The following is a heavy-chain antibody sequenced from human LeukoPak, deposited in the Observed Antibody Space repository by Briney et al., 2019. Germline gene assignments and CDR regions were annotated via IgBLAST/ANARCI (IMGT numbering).Heavy chain of an antibody. CDR2: INHSGST. J-gene: IGHJ4*02. CDR1: GGSFSGYY. Sequence: PSETLSLTCAVYGGSFSGYYWSWIRQPPGKGLEWIGEINHSGSTNYNPSLKSRVTISVDTSKDQFSLKLSSGTAADTAVYYCARSSYNFWSGYLDYWGQGTLVTVSS. D-gene: IGHD3-3*01. CDR3: ARSSYNFWSGYLDY. V-gene: IGHV4-34*01.